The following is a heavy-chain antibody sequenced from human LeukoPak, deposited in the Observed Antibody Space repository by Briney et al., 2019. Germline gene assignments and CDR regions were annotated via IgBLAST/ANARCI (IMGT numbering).Heavy chain of an antibody. D-gene: IGHD3-10*01. CDR1: GFTFGDFA. CDR2: IRSRAFGGTT. CDR3: TRRRQSAYGLGNYYKGEFYFDY. J-gene: IGHJ4*02. Sequence: PGGSLRLSCTASGFTFGDFALTWFRQAPGKGLEWVGFIRSRAFGGTTEYAASVNGRFTISRDDSKSIAYLQMNSLKAEDTAVYYCTRRRQSAYGLGNYYKGEFYFDYWGQGTRVTVSS. V-gene: IGHV3-49*03.